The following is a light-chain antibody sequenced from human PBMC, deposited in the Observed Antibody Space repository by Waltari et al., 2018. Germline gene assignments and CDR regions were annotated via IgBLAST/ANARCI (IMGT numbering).Light chain of an antibody. V-gene: IGKV3-20*01. CDR1: QSVGRS. Sequence: EIVLTQSPGTLSLSPGERVTLSCRASQSVGRSLAWYQQKPGQAPRLLIYGASSRATGIPDRFSGSGSGTAFSLTISRLAPDDLAVYYCQHYVRLPVTFGQGTKVEI. CDR2: GAS. J-gene: IGKJ1*01. CDR3: QHYVRLPVT.